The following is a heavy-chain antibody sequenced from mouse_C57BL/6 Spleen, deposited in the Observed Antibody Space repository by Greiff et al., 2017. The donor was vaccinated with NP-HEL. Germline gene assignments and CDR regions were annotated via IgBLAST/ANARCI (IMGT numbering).Heavy chain of an antibody. D-gene: IGHD1-1*01. V-gene: IGHV5-6*01. CDR3: ARHGDYYGSSYRGSYYFDY. CDR1: GFTFSSYG. Sequence: EVKLVESGGDLVKPGGSLKLSCAASGFTFSSYGMSWVRQTPDKRLEWVATISSGGSYTYYPDSVKGRFTISRDNAKNTLYLQMSSLKSEDTAMYYCARHGDYYGSSYRGSYYFDYWGQGTTLTVSS. CDR2: ISSGGSYT. J-gene: IGHJ2*01.